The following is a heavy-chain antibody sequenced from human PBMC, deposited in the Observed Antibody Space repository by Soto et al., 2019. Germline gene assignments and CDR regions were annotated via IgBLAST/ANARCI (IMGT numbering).Heavy chain of an antibody. V-gene: IGHV3-74*01. CDR3: TRGGATGAGIYQFEN. J-gene: IGHJ4*02. Sequence: EVQLVESGGGLVQPGGSLRLSCAASGFTFNNNWMHWVRQAPGKGLVWISRINSDGKTTTYADFVKGRFIISRDNAKNTVYLQVNSLGGEDTAVYYCTRGGATGAGIYQFENWGQGTLVTVSS. D-gene: IGHD3-10*01. CDR2: INSDGKTT. CDR1: GFTFNNNW.